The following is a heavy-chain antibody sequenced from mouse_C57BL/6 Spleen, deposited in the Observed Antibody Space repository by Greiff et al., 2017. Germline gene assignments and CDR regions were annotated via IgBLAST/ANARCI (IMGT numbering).Heavy chain of an antibody. V-gene: IGHV1-64*01. D-gene: IGHD2-3*01. CDR1: GYTFTSYW. CDR3: ARDDGYLYYFDY. CDR2: IHPNSGST. Sequence: QVQLKQPGAELVKPGASVKLSCKASGYTFTSYWMHWVKQRPGQGLEWIGMIHPNSGSTNYNEKFKSKATLTVDKSSSTAYMQLSSLTSEDSAVYYCARDDGYLYYFDYWGQGTTLTVSS. J-gene: IGHJ2*01.